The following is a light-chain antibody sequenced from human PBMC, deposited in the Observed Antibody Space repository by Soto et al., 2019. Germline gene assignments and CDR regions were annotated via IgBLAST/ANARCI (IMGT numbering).Light chain of an antibody. CDR2: VAS. V-gene: IGKV1-33*01. J-gene: IGKJ2*01. CDR3: QQYDNLPYT. CDR1: QDIKNY. Sequence: DIQMTQSPSSLSASVGDRVTITCQASQDIKNYLNWYQHKPGKAPKLLIYVASNLETGVPSRFSGSRAGTDFTFTISSLQPEDIATYYCQQYDNLPYTFGQGNKLEI.